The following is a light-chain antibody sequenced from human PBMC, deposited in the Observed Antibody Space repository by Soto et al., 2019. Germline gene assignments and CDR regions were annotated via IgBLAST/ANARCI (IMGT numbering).Light chain of an antibody. V-gene: IGLV1-40*01. Sequence: QSVLTQPPSMSGAPGQRVTISCTGSSSNIGAGYDLHWYQRLPGTAPKLLIYGNTNRPSGVPDRFSGYKSGTSASLAITGLRAEDEADYYCLAHHSRLNSWVFGGGTQVTVL. CDR1: SSNIGAGYD. CDR2: GNT. J-gene: IGLJ3*02. CDR3: LAHHSRLNSWV.